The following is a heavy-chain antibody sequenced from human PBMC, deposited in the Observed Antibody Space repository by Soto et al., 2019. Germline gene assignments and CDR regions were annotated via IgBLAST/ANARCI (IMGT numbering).Heavy chain of an antibody. CDR1: GGSISSGDYY. CDR2: IYYSGST. Sequence: SETLSLTCTVSGGSISSGDYYWSWIRQPPGKGLEWIGYIYYSGSTYYNPSLKSRVTISVDTSKNQFSLKLSSVTAADTAVYYCARIIAAAGKNAIDYWGQGTLVTVSS. V-gene: IGHV4-30-4*01. D-gene: IGHD6-13*01. CDR3: ARIIAAAGKNAIDY. J-gene: IGHJ4*02.